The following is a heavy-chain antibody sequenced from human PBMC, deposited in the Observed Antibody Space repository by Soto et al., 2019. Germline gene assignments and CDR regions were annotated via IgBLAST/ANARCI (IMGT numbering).Heavy chain of an antibody. Sequence: EVQLLESGGGLAQPGGSVRLSCAASGFSFDEYAMTWVRQAAGKGLEWVSAISGSGDKIYYADSAKGRFTLSRDNSKNTLYLQLNSLRAEDTAVYYCVKGYYSGYDLAYFDYWGQGTLVTVSS. J-gene: IGHJ4*02. CDR2: ISGSGDKI. V-gene: IGHV3-23*01. CDR3: VKGYYSGYDLAYFDY. D-gene: IGHD5-12*01. CDR1: GFSFDEYA.